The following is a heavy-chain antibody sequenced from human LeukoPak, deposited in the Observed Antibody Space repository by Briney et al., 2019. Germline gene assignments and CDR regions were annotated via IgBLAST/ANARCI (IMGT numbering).Heavy chain of an antibody. Sequence: GESLKSSWKICGNIFTTYWIGWVRWMPGKGLEWMGMIYPGDSDTIYSPSFQGQVTISADRSSKTAYLQWSSLKASDTAMYYCASPRGHYDSSAFDFWGQGTLVTVSS. D-gene: IGHD3-22*01. CDR2: IYPGDSDT. CDR3: ASPRGHYDSSAFDF. CDR1: GNIFTTYW. V-gene: IGHV5-51*01. J-gene: IGHJ4*02.